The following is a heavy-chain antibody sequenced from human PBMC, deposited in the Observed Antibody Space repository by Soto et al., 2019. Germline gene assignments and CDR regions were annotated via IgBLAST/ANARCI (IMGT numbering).Heavy chain of an antibody. Sequence: GGSLRLSCTASGFTFGDYAMSWFRQAPGKGLEWVGFIRSKAYGGTTEYAASVKGRFTISRDDSKSIAYLQMNSLKTEDTAVYYCTRAGSSWDYYYGMDVWGQGTTVTVSS. D-gene: IGHD6-13*01. V-gene: IGHV3-49*03. CDR3: TRAGSSWDYYYGMDV. J-gene: IGHJ6*02. CDR1: GFTFGDYA. CDR2: IRSKAYGGTT.